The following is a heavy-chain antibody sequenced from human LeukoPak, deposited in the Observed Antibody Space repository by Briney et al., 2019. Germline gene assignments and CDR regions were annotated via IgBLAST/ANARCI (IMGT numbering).Heavy chain of an antibody. D-gene: IGHD1-26*01. CDR3: ARDRELLRYYYYYGMDV. V-gene: IGHV3-33*01. J-gene: IGHJ6*02. CDR2: IWYDGSNK. CDR1: GFTFSSYG. Sequence: GGSLRLSCAASGFTFSSYGMHWVRQAPGKGLEWVAVIWYDGSNKYYADSVKGRFTISRDNSKNTLYLQMNSLRAEDTAVYYCARDRELLRYYYYYGMDVWGQGTTVTVSS.